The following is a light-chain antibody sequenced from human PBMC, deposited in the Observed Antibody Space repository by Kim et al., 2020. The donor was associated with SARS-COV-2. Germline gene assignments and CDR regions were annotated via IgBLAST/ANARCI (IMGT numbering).Light chain of an antibody. J-gene: IGKJ1*01. V-gene: IGKV1-5*01. CDR2: DAS. Sequence: ASVGDRVTITCRASQSIHKWLTWYQQKPGTAPKLLIYDASDLEDGVPSRFSGSGSGTEFSLTIDSLQPDDIATYYCQQYNTALRTFGQGTRVEIK. CDR3: QQYNTALRT. CDR1: QSIHKW.